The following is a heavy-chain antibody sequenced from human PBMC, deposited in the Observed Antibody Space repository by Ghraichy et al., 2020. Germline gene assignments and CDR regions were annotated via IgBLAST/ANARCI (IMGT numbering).Heavy chain of an antibody. Sequence: ASAKVSCKASGYTFTSYYMHWVRQAPGQGLEWMGIINPSGGSTSYAQKFQGRVTMTRDTSTSTVYMELSSLRSEDTAVYYCARDWGSYFGAFDIWGQGTMVTVSS. J-gene: IGHJ3*02. CDR1: GYTFTSYY. CDR3: ARDWGSYFGAFDI. D-gene: IGHD1-26*01. CDR2: INPSGGST. V-gene: IGHV1-46*01.